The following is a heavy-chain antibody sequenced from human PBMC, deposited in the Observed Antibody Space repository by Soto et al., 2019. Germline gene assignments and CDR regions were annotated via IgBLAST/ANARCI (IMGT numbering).Heavy chain of an antibody. D-gene: IGHD5-12*01. V-gene: IGHV3-9*01. Sequence: GGSLRLSCATSGFTFDDYAMHWVRQIPGKGLEWVSGINWNSETVGYADSVKGQFTISRDSAKNSLYLQMTTLRPEDTALYFCARDQDLGGYDLRPMYGLDVWGQGTTVTVSS. CDR2: INWNSETV. CDR3: ARDQDLGGYDLRPMYGLDV. J-gene: IGHJ6*02. CDR1: GFTFDDYA.